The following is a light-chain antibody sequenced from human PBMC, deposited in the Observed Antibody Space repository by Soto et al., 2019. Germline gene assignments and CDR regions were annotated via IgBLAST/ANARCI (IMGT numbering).Light chain of an antibody. CDR1: QYISKY. CDR3: QQRGNWPIT. J-gene: IGKJ5*01. Sequence: EVVMTQSPATVSVSPWERPTLSCRASQYISKYLAWYQQKPGQAPRLLIYGVSTRANGVPARFSGSGSGTDFTLTITSLEPEDFAVYYCQQRGNWPITFGQGTRLEIK. V-gene: IGKV3-11*01. CDR2: GVS.